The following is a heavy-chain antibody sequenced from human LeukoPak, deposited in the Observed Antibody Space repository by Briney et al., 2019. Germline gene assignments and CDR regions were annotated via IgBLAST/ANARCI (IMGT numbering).Heavy chain of an antibody. CDR3: AVPFSSTWPFDC. J-gene: IGHJ4*02. Sequence: SETLSLTCTVSGGSISSSSYYWGWIRQPPGKGLEWIGSIYYSGSTYYNPSLKSRVSISVDTSKNQFSLKLSSVTAADTAVYYCAVPFSSTWPFDCWGRGTLVTVSS. CDR2: IYYSGST. CDR1: GGSISSSSYY. D-gene: IGHD2-2*01. V-gene: IGHV4-39*07.